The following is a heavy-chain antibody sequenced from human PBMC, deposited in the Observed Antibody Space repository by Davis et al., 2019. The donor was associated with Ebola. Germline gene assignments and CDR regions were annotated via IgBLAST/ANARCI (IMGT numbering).Heavy chain of an antibody. Sequence: SLKISCAASGFTFSSYGMHWVRQAPGKGLEWVAVIWYDGSNKYYADSVKGRFTISRDNSKNTLYLQMNSLRAEDTAVYYCARGGLYDSSGYSHAAFDVWGRGTMVTVSS. J-gene: IGHJ3*01. V-gene: IGHV3-33*01. CDR3: ARGGLYDSSGYSHAAFDV. D-gene: IGHD3-22*01. CDR1: GFTFSSYG. CDR2: IWYDGSNK.